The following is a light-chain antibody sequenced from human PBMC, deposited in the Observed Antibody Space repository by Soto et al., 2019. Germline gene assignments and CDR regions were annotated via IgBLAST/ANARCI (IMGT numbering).Light chain of an antibody. CDR1: SSTVGGFNV. Sequence: QSALTQPASVSGSPGQSITISCTGTSSTVGGFNVVSWYQQHPGKAPKVIIYEGIKRPSGVSNRFSGSNSGSTASLTISGLQAEDEADYYCCSYAGSYTHYVFGTGTKLTVL. J-gene: IGLJ1*01. CDR3: CSYAGSYTHYV. V-gene: IGLV2-14*02. CDR2: EGI.